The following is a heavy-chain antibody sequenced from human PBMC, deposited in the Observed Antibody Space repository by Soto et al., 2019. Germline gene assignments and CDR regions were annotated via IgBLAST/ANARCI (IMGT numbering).Heavy chain of an antibody. J-gene: IGHJ6*02. D-gene: IGHD6-25*01. Sequence: GESLKISCKGSGYSFTSYWISWVRQMPGKGLEWMGRIDPSDSYTNYSPSFQGHVTISADKSISTAYLQWSSLKASDTAMYYCARDFQRYYYYYGMDVWGQGTTVTVSS. CDR2: IDPSDSYT. V-gene: IGHV5-10-1*01. CDR1: GYSFTSYW. CDR3: ARDFQRYYYYYGMDV.